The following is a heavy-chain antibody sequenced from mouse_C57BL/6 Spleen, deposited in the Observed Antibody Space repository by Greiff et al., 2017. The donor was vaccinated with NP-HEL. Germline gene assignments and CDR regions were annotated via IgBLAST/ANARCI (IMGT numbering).Heavy chain of an antibody. D-gene: IGHD2-5*01. CDR1: GYTFTSYT. Sequence: QVHVKQSGAELARPGASVKMSCKASGYTFTSYTMHWVKQRPGQGLEWIGYINPSSGYTKYNQKFKDKATLTADKSSSTAYMQLSSLTSEDSAVYYCARSAYSNYFDYWGQGTTLTVSS. CDR2: INPSSGYT. J-gene: IGHJ2*01. V-gene: IGHV1-4*01. CDR3: ARSAYSNYFDY.